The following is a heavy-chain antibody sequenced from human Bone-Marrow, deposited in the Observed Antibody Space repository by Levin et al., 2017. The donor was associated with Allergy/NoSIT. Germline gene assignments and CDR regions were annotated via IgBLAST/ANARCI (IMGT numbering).Heavy chain of an antibody. CDR1: GFTFSSYS. CDR3: AREGNTYCSGGSCYYPPHDYGMDV. J-gene: IGHJ6*02. CDR2: ISSSSSYI. V-gene: IGHV3-21*01. D-gene: IGHD2-15*01. Sequence: GGSLRLSCAASGFTFSSYSMNWVRQAPGKGLEWVSSISSSSSYIYYADSVKGRFTISRDNAKNSLYLQMNSLRAEDTAVYYCAREGNTYCSGGSCYYPPHDYGMDVWGQGTTVTVSS.